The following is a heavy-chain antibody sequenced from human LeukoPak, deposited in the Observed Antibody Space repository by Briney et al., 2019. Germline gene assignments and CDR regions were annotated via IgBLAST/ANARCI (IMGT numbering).Heavy chain of an antibody. V-gene: IGHV4-59*08. J-gene: IGHJ5*02. CDR3: AKFREPGLRPRGFDP. Sequence: SETLSLTCTVSGGSISNYYWSWIRQPPGKGLEWIGYISHSGSTNYSPSLKSRVTISLDTSKNQFSLKLSSVTAADTAVYYCAKFREPGLRPRGFDPWGQGTLVTVSS. D-gene: IGHD4-17*01. CDR1: GGSISNYY. CDR2: ISHSGST.